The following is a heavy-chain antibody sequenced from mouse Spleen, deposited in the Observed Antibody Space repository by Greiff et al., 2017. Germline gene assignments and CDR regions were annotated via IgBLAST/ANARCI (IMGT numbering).Heavy chain of an antibody. D-gene: IGHD2-4*01. J-gene: IGHJ4*01. Sequence: EVKLMESGGGLVQPGGSRKLSCAASGFTFSSFGMHWVRQAPEKGLEWVAYISSGSSTIYYADTVKGRFTISRDNPKNTLFLQMTSLRSEDTAMYYCARSGYYDYPLYYAMDYWGQGTSVTVSS. CDR2: ISSGSSTI. V-gene: IGHV5-17*02. CDR1: GFTFSSFG. CDR3: ARSGYYDYPLYYAMDY.